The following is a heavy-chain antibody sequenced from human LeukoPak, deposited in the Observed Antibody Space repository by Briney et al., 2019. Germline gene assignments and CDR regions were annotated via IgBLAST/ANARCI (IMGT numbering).Heavy chain of an antibody. Sequence: SQTLSLTCAVSGGSISSGGYSWSWIRQPPGQGLEWIGYIYHSGSTYYNPSLKSRVTISVDTSKNQFSLKLSSVTAADTAVYYCARHRNFWSGYPTYYFDYWGQGTLVTVSS. J-gene: IGHJ4*02. V-gene: IGHV4-30-2*01. CDR1: GGSISSGGYS. D-gene: IGHD3-3*01. CDR2: IYHSGST. CDR3: ARHRNFWSGYPTYYFDY.